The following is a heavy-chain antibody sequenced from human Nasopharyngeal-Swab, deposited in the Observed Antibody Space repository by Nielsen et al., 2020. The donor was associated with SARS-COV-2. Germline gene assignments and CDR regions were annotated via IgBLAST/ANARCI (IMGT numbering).Heavy chain of an antibody. J-gene: IGHJ6*02. V-gene: IGHV1-69*13. Sequence: SAKVSCKAPGGNFSSYAIRRVRQAPGQGLEWMGGIIPIFGTANYAQKFQGRVTITADESTSTAYMELSSLRSEDTAVYYCSIAAATNHYYYGMDVWGQGTTVTVSS. CDR2: IIPIFGTA. D-gene: IGHD6-13*01. CDR3: SIAAATNHYYYGMDV. CDR1: GGNFSSYA.